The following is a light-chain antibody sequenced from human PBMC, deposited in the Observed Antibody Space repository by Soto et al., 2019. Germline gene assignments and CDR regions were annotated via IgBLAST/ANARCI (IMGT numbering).Light chain of an antibody. CDR1: QSISSW. Sequence: DIQMTQSPSTLSASVGDRVTITCRASQSISSWLAWYQQKPGKAPKLPIYKASSLESGVPSRFSGSGSGADFSLTIGSLESDDSASYFSQQWNSYAYTFGQGTNLEI. CDR2: KAS. J-gene: IGKJ2*01. V-gene: IGKV1-5*03. CDR3: QQWNSYAYT.